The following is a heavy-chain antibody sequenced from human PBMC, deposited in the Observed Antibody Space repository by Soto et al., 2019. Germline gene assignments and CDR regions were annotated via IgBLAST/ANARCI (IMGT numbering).Heavy chain of an antibody. CDR3: AAERITMVRGAAGMDV. J-gene: IGHJ6*02. Sequence: QMQLAQSGPEVKKPGTSVKVSCKASGFTFTSSAVQWVRQARGQRLEWIGWIVVGSGNTNYAQKFQERVTITRDMSTSTAYMELSSLRSEDTAVYYCAAERITMVRGAAGMDVWGQGTTVTVSS. CDR2: IVVGSGNT. CDR1: GFTFTSSA. V-gene: IGHV1-58*01. D-gene: IGHD3-10*01.